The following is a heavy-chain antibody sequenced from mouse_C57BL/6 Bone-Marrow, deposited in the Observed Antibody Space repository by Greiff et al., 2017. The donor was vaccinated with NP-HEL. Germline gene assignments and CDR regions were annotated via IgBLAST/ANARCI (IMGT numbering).Heavy chain of an antibody. J-gene: IGHJ2*01. CDR1: GYTFTDYY. CDR3: ARSLYGSSYGFDY. CDR2: INPYNGGT. D-gene: IGHD1-1*01. Sequence: EVQLQQSGPVLVKPGASVKMSCKASGYTFTDYYMNWVKQSHGKSLEWIGVINPYNGGTSYNQKFKGKATLTVDTSSSTAYMELNSLTSEDSAVYYCARSLYGSSYGFDYWGQGTTLTVSS. V-gene: IGHV1-19*01.